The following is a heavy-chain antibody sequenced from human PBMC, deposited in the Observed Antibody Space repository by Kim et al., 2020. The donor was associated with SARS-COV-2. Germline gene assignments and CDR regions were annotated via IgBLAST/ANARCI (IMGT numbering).Heavy chain of an antibody. CDR2: ISYDGSNK. V-gene: IGHV3-30*18. CDR1: GFTFSSYG. CDR3: AKAQAVVVPAAKGGGFDY. D-gene: IGHD2-2*01. J-gene: IGHJ4*02. Sequence: GGSLRLSCAASGFTFSSYGMHWVRQAPGKGLEWVAVISYDGSNKYYADSVKGRFTISRDNSKNTLYLQMNSLRAEDTAVYYCAKAQAVVVPAAKGGGFDYWGQGTLVTVSS.